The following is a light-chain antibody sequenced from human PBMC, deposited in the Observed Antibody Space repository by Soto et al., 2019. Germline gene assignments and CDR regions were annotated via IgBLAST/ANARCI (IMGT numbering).Light chain of an antibody. CDR2: EVS. V-gene: IGLV2-8*01. J-gene: IGLJ1*01. Sequence: VLTQPPSASGSPGQSVTISCTGTSSDVGRYIYVSWYQQHPGKAPKIIMYEVSKRPSGVPDRFSGSKSGNTASLTVSGLQAEDEADYYCSSYGGSNNYVFGTGTKVTVL. CDR1: SSDVGRYIY. CDR3: SSYGGSNNYV.